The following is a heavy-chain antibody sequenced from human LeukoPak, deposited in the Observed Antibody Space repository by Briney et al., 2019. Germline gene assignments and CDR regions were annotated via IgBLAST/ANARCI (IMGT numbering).Heavy chain of an antibody. CDR3: VRGVGGDSRFDP. D-gene: IGHD1-26*01. J-gene: IGHJ5*02. CDR2: INSDGSST. V-gene: IGHV3-74*01. Sequence: LPGGSLRLSCAASGFTFSSYWMHWVRQAPGKGLVWVSRINSDGSSTRYADSVKGRFTISRDNAKNTLYLQMNSLRAEDTAVYYCVRGVGGDSRFDPWGQGTLVTVSS. CDR1: GFTFSSYW.